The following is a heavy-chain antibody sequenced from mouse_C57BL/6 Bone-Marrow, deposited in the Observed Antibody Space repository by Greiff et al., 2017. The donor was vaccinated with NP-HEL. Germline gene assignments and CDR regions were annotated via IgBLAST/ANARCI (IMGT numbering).Heavy chain of an antibody. CDR1: GFTFSSYA. CDR2: ISSGGDYI. Sequence: DVMLVESGEGLVKPGGSLKLSCAASGFTFSSYAMSWVRQTPEKRLEWVAYISSGGDYIYYADTVKGRFTISRDNARNTLYLQMSSLKSEDTAMYYCTRDPGYDGSLDYWGQGTTLTVSS. D-gene: IGHD2-3*01. J-gene: IGHJ2*01. CDR3: TRDPGYDGSLDY. V-gene: IGHV5-9-1*02.